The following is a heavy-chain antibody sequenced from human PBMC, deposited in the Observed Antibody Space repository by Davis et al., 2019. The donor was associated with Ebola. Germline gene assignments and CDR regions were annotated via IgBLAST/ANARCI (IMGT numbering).Heavy chain of an antibody. V-gene: IGHV3-48*02. CDR1: GFTFSSYS. CDR2: ISSSSSTI. J-gene: IGHJ4*02. Sequence: PGGSLRLSCAASGFTFSSYSMNWVRQAPGKGLEWVSSISSSSSTISYADSVKGRLTISRDNAKNSLFLQMNSLRDEDTAVYYCARAHPGGLRGVFDYWGQGTLVTVSS. CDR3: ARAHPGGLRGVFDY. D-gene: IGHD3-10*01.